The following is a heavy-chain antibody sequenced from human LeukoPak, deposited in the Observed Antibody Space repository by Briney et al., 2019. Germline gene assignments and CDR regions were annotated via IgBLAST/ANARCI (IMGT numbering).Heavy chain of an antibody. J-gene: IGHJ6*02. CDR1: GFTFSNYA. Sequence: GRSLRLSCGASGFTFSNYAMHWVRQAPGKGLEWVAVISYDGTNKYYPDSVKGRFTISRDNSYNTLYLQMDSLTAEDTAVYYCAKESTTYYYYGMHVWGQGTTVTVSS. CDR2: ISYDGTNK. D-gene: IGHD2/OR15-2a*01. CDR3: AKESTTYYYYGMHV. V-gene: IGHV3-30*18.